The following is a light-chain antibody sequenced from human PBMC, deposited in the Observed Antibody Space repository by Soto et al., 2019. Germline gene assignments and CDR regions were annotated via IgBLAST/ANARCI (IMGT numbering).Light chain of an antibody. CDR3: QQCFSTPLLT. CDR1: QSISTF. J-gene: IGKJ4*01. CDR2: GAS. Sequence: DIQMTQSPSSLSASVGDRVTITCRASQSISTFLNWYQQKPGKAPKLLIYGASTLESGVPSTFSGSGSGTDFTLTISSLQPEDVATYYCQQCFSTPLLTFGGGTKVEIK. V-gene: IGKV1-39*01.